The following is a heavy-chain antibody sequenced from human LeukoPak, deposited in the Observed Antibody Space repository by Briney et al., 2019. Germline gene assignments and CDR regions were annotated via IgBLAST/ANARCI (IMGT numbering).Heavy chain of an antibody. CDR2: IDTTGDT. V-gene: IGHV3-13*01. CDR3: ARVLTARSGGYDAFDI. D-gene: IGHD6-25*01. Sequence: GGSLRLSCAASGFTFSSYDMHWVRQGTGKGLEWVSAIDTTGDTYYPGSVKGRFTISRENAKSSLYLQMNSLRAGDTAVYYCARVLTARSGGYDAFDIWGQGTMVSVSS. CDR1: GFTFSSYD. J-gene: IGHJ3*02.